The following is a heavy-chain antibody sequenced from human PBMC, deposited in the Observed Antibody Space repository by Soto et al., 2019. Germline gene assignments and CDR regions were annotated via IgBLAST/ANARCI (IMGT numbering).Heavy chain of an antibody. CDR2: IVPVLGTS. J-gene: IGHJ6*02. D-gene: IGHD3-16*01. V-gene: IGHV1-69*01. Sequence: QGQLEQSGAEVRKPGSSVKVSCKASGGSFSSYAISWVRQAPGQGLEWMGGIVPVLGTSHSAQKCQGRVTFSTDDSTTTAYMELSSLRSEDTAVYYCARDSPGGGYYYGMAVWGQGTTVTVSS. CDR1: GGSFSSYA. CDR3: ARDSPGGGYYYGMAV.